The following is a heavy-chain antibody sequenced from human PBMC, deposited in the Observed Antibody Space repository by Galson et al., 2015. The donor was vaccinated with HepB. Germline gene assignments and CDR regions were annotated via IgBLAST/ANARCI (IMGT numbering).Heavy chain of an antibody. J-gene: IGHJ6*02. D-gene: IGHD5-18*01. CDR3: SRRGRYIYCSKDYGMDV. V-gene: IGHV4-39*01. CDR2: IYYSGST. CDR1: GGSISRSSYS. Sequence: ATLSLTCTVSGGSISRSSYSWGWIRLPPGKGLEWIGSIYYSGSTYYNPSLKSRVTISVDTSKNQFSLKLSSLTAADTAVYYCSRRGRYIYCSKDYGMDVWGQGTTVTVSS.